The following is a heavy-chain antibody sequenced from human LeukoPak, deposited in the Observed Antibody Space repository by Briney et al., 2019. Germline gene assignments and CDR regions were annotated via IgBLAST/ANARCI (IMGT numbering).Heavy chain of an antibody. V-gene: IGHV3-11*01. CDR3: ARVEERLTYYYYYYTDV. Sequence: GGSLRLSCAASGFTFSDYYMSWIRQAPGKGLEWVSYISSSGSTIYYADSVKGRFTISRDNAKNSLYLQMNSLRAEDTAVYYCARVEERLTYYYYYYTDVWGKGTTVTISS. CDR1: GFTFSDYY. J-gene: IGHJ6*03. D-gene: IGHD6-25*01. CDR2: ISSSGSTI.